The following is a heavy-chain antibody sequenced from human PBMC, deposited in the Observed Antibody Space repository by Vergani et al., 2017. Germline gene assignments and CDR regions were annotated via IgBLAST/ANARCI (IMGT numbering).Heavy chain of an antibody. CDR3: ARGKLVPYYYYYGMDV. CDR2: VNHSGST. Sequence: QVPLQQWGAGLLKPSETLSLTCAVYGGSFSGYFWSWLRQPPGKGLEWIGKVNHSGSTIYNPSLKSRVTISVDTSKNQFSLKLSSVTAADTAVYYCARGKLVPYYYYYGMDVWGQGTTVTVSS. V-gene: IGHV4-34*01. J-gene: IGHJ6*02. CDR1: GGSFSGYF. D-gene: IGHD6-13*01.